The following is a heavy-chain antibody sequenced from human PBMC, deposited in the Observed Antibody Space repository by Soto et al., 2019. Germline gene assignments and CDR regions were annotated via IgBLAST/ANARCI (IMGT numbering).Heavy chain of an antibody. CDR2: IWYDGSNK. J-gene: IGHJ6*02. Sequence: QVQLVESGGGVVQPGRSLRLSCAASGFTFSSYGMHWVRQAPGKGLEWVAVIWYDGSNKYYADSVKGRFTMCRDNSKNTLYLQMNSLRAEDTAVYYCARDSIVVVPAARHYYYYGMDVWGQGTTVTVSS. CDR3: ARDSIVVVPAARHYYYYGMDV. V-gene: IGHV3-33*01. D-gene: IGHD2-2*01. CDR1: GFTFSSYG.